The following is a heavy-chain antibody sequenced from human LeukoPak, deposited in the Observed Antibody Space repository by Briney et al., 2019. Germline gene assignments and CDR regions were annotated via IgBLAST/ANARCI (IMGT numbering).Heavy chain of an antibody. J-gene: IGHJ4*02. D-gene: IGHD3-3*01. Sequence: PGGSLRLSCAASGFTFNDYYMSWVRQAPGKGLEWVANIKQDGSEKYYVDSVKGRFTISRDNAKNSLYLQMNSLRAEDTAVYYCATAGTYYDFWSGYSIAPYFDYWGQGTLVTVSS. CDR2: IKQDGSEK. CDR3: ATAGTYYDFWSGYSIAPYFDY. V-gene: IGHV3-7*01. CDR1: GFTFNDYY.